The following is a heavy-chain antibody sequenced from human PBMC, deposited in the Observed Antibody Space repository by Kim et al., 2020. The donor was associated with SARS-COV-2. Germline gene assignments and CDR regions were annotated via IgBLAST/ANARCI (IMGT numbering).Heavy chain of an antibody. Sequence: STYYPDPVKGRLTISRDKSKNTLHMHMNSLRGEDTAVYYWAKVTGGYFDYWGQGTLVSVSS. V-gene: IGHV3-23*01. CDR3: AKVTGGYFDY. D-gene: IGHD3-10*01. CDR2: ST. J-gene: IGHJ4*02.